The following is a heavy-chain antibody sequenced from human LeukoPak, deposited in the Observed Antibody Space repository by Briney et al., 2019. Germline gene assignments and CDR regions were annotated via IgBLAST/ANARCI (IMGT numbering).Heavy chain of an antibody. CDR3: ARARFALGIDY. D-gene: IGHD3-16*01. CDR2: MYTSGST. Sequence: SETLSLTCTVSGGSISSYYWSWIRQPAGKGVEWIGRMYTSGSTNYNPSLKSRVTMSVDTSKNQFSLKLSSVTAADTAVYYCARARFALGIDYWGQGTLVTVSS. J-gene: IGHJ4*02. CDR1: GGSISSYY. V-gene: IGHV4-4*07.